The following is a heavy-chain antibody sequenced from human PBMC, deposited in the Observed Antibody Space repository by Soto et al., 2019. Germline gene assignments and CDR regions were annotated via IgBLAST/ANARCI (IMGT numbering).Heavy chain of an antibody. CDR2: ISYDGSNK. CDR3: AKGILHYDFWSGYYRESFFDY. CDR1: GFTFSSYG. J-gene: IGHJ4*02. Sequence: ESGGAVVQPGRPLRLSCAAPGFTFSSYGMHWVRRAPGKGLEWGPVISYDGSNKYYADSVKGRFTISRDNSKNTLYLQMNSVRAEDTAVYYCAKGILHYDFWSGYYRESFFDYWGQGTLVTVSS. V-gene: IGHV3-30*18. D-gene: IGHD3-3*01.